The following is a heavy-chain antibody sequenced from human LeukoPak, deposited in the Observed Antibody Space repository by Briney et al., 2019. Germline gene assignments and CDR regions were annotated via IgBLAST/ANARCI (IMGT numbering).Heavy chain of an antibody. D-gene: IGHD5-24*01. CDR2: IKQDGSET. J-gene: IGHJ4*02. CDR3: ARETPRRGETRDGYR. V-gene: IGHV3-7*01. Sequence: PGGSLRLSCAASGFTFSNYWMNWVRQVPGKGLECLANIKQDGSETYYVDSVKGRFTISRDNAKNSLYLQMNSLRAEDTAVYYCARETPRRGETRDGYRWGQGTLVTVSS. CDR1: GFTFSNYW.